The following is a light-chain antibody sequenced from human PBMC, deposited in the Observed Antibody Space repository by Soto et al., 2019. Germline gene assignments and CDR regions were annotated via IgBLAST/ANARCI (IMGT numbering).Light chain of an antibody. CDR2: DTN. CDR1: SSNIGSNY. CDR3: GTWDSSLNFYV. J-gene: IGLJ1*01. V-gene: IGLV1-51*01. Sequence: QSVLTQPPSVSAAPGQMVTIPCSGSSSNIGSNYVSWYQQLPRTAPKLLIYDTNKRPSGNPDRFSGSKSGTSATLDITGLQTGDEADYYCGTWDSSLNFYVFGTGTKVTVL.